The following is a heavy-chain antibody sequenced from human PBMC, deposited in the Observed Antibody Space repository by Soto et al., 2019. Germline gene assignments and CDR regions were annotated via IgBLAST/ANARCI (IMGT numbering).Heavy chain of an antibody. V-gene: IGHV4-34*01. D-gene: IGHD3-10*01. J-gene: IGHJ6*02. Sequence: QVQVQQWGAGLLKFSETLSLTCAVNGGSFSGWHWDWIRQPPGKGLGWIGEASHTGGTNYNPSLESRVTISEDRSRNQLSLKLTSVSAADTAVYYCARSRDLDVWGPGTTVIVSS. CDR1: GGSFSGWH. CDR2: ASHTGGT. CDR3: ARSRDLDV.